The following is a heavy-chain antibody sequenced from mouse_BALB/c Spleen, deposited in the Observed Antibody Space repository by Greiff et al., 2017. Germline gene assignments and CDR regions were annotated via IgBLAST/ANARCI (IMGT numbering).Heavy chain of an antibody. J-gene: IGHJ3*01. V-gene: IGHV1-5*01. CDR1: GYSFTSYW. CDR2: IYPGNSDT. Sequence: VHVKQSGTVLARPGASVKMSCKASGYSFTSYWMHWVKQRPGQGLEWIGAIYPGNSDTSYNQKFKGKAKLTAVTSASTAYMELSSLTNEDSAVYYCTKVYYDYDGGFAYWGQGTLVTVSA. CDR3: TKVYYDYDGGFAY. D-gene: IGHD2-4*01.